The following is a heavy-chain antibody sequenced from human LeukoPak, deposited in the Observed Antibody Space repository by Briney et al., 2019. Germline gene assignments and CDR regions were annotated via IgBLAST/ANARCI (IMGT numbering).Heavy chain of an antibody. Sequence: ASVKVSCKASGYTFTSYGISWVRQAPGQGLEWMGWISAYNGNTHYAQKLQGRVTMTTDTSTSTVYMELSSLRSEDTAVYYCARGLERRRGMFDYWGQGTLVTVSS. D-gene: IGHD1-1*01. V-gene: IGHV1-18*01. J-gene: IGHJ4*02. CDR1: GYTFTSYG. CDR3: ARGLERRRGMFDY. CDR2: ISAYNGNT.